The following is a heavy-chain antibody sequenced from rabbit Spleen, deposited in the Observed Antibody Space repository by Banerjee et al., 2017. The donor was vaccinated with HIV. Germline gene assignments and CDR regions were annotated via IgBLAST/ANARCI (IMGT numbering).Heavy chain of an antibody. D-gene: IGHD4-1*01. CDR3: ARDLAAVIGWNFGW. CDR1: GFSFSDRSV. V-gene: IGHV1S45*01. Sequence: QQQLVESGGGLVKPGASLTVTCKASGFSFSDRSVMCWVRQAPGKGLEWIACINAVTGKAVYASWAKGRFTFSKTSSTTVTLQMTSLTAADTATYFCARDLAAVIGWNFGWWGQGTLVTV. CDR2: INAVTGKA. J-gene: IGHJ3*01.